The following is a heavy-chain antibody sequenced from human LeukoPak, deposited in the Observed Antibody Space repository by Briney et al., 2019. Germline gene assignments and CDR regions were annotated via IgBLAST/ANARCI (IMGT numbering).Heavy chain of an antibody. J-gene: IGHJ3*02. V-gene: IGHV4-39*01. CDR3: ATHRRSGSGGSENAFEI. D-gene: IGHD5-12*01. CDR2: ISYSWST. Sequence: KPSETLSLTCTVSGGSISSSSSGYYWGWVRQPPGKGLEWIGSISYSWSTYYNPPLKSRVTIFADTSNNQFSLKLTSVTAADTAIYYCATHRRSGSGGSENAFEIWGQGTMVTVSS. CDR1: GGSISSSSSGYY.